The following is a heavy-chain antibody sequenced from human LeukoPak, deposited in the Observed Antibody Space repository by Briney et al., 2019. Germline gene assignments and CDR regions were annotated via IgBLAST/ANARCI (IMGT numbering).Heavy chain of an antibody. CDR1: GFTFSSYA. J-gene: IGHJ4*02. D-gene: IGHD2-2*01. Sequence: GGSLRLSRAASGFTFSSYAMHWVRQAPGKGLEWVAVISYDGSNKYYADSVKGRFTISRDNSKNTLYLQMNSLRAEDTAVYYCARPADPDYWGQGTLVTVSS. CDR3: ARPADPDY. CDR2: ISYDGSNK. V-gene: IGHV3-30-3*01.